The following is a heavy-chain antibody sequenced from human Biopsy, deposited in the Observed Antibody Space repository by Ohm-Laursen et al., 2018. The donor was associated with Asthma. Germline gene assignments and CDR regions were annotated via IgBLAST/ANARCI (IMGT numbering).Heavy chain of an antibody. CDR2: ISYDGSTK. D-gene: IGHD4-17*01. J-gene: IGHJ6*02. V-gene: IGHV3-30*18. Sequence: SLRLSCAASGFSFSEFVMHWVRQAPGKGLEWVAVISYDGSTKYYADSVKGRFTISRDNSKNTLYLQMSSLRVEDTAVYYCAKDPRIYGDNVAVMDVWGQGTAVNVSS. CDR3: AKDPRIYGDNVAVMDV. CDR1: GFSFSEFV.